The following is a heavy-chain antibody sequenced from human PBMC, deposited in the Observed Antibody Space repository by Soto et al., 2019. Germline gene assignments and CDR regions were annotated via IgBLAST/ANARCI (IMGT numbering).Heavy chain of an antibody. J-gene: IGHJ4*02. CDR3: ARVNYYYDRSGSNPVKYIDH. Sequence: GGSLRLSCAASGFTFTSYAMSWVRQAPGKGLEWVSTVSGSGAGTYYADSVKGRFTISRDNSKNTLHLQVDGLRAEDTAEYYCARVNYYYDRSGSNPVKYIDHWGQGMLVTVSS. D-gene: IGHD3-22*01. CDR1: GFTFTSYA. CDR2: VSGSGAGT. V-gene: IGHV3-23*01.